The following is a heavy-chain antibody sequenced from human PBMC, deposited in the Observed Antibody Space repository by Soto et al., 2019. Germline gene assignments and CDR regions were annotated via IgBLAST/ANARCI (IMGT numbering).Heavy chain of an antibody. Sequence: QVQLVQSGAEVQKPGSSVKVSCKASGGTFSSYAISWVRQAPGQGLEWMGGIIPISDTTNYAQKFQGRVTITADESTSTAYMELSSLRSEDTAVYYCARAQGSSTSLEIYYYYYYGMDVWGPGTTVTVSS. CDR3: ARAQGSSTSLEIYYYYYYGMDV. D-gene: IGHD2-2*01. V-gene: IGHV1-69*01. CDR1: GGTFSSYA. J-gene: IGHJ6*02. CDR2: IIPISDTT.